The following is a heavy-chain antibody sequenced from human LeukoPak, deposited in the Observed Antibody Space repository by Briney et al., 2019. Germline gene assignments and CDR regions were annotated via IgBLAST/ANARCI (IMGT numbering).Heavy chain of an antibody. D-gene: IGHD6-13*01. CDR2: IYYSGST. CDR1: GGSISSYY. J-gene: IGHJ4*02. CDR3: ARATAGTGYYFDY. V-gene: IGHV4-59*08. Sequence: SEALSLTCTVSGGSISSYYWSWIRQPPGKGLEWIGYIYYSGSTNYNPSLKSRVTISVDTSKNHFSLKLSSVTAADTAVYYCARATAGTGYYFDYWGQGTLVTVSS.